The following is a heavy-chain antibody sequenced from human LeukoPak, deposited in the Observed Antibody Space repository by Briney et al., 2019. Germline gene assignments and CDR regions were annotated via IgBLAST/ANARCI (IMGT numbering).Heavy chain of an antibody. V-gene: IGHV1-2*02. CDR3: ARSQESCSGGTCPGDY. Sequence: ASVKVSCKTSGYTFTGYYMHWVRQAPGQGLEWMGWINPNNGGTNYGQKFQGRVTMTRDTSISTAYMELSRLRSDDTAVYYCARSQESCSGGTCPGDYWGQGTLVTVSS. J-gene: IGHJ4*02. CDR2: INPNNGGT. CDR1: GYTFTGYY. D-gene: IGHD2-15*01.